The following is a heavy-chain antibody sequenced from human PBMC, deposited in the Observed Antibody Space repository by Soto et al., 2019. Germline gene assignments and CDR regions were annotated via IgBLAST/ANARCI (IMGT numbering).Heavy chain of an antibody. Sequence: QVQLVQSGAEVKKPGASVKVSCKASGYMFSAYGISWVRQAPGQGLEWMGWISGYNGNTNNAQKFQGRVTMTTDTSTRTVYMELRSLRSDDTAVYYCARESRYGGYGGDVDVWGQGTKVSVS. CDR1: GYMFSAYG. J-gene: IGHJ3*01. CDR3: ARESRYGGYGGDVDV. D-gene: IGHD5-12*01. V-gene: IGHV1-18*01. CDR2: ISGYNGNT.